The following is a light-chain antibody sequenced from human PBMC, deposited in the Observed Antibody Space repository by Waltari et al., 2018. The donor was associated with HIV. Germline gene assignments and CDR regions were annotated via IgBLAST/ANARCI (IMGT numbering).Light chain of an antibody. CDR3: QQSDSYPLT. CDR1: RDVSNF. Sequence: DIQFTQSPSFLSASVGYRVSITCRASRDVSNFLAWYQKKPGTAPKLLIYGASTLQSGVPSRFGGSGSGAHFTLTINSLQPDDFATYYCQQSDSYPLTFGQGTRL. J-gene: IGKJ5*01. V-gene: IGKV1-9*01. CDR2: GAS.